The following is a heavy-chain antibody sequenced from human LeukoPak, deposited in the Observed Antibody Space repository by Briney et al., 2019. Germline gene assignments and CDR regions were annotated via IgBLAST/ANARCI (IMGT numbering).Heavy chain of an antibody. V-gene: IGHV3-15*01. CDR2: IKTKSGGGTT. CDR1: GFTFSNAW. CDR3: ATNHAFDI. Sequence: GGSLRLSCAASGFTFSNAWMNWVRQAPGKGLEWVGRIKTKSGGGTTDCAAPVKGRLTISRDDSKNTLYLQMNSLKVEDTAVYYCATNHAFDIWGQGTMITVSS. J-gene: IGHJ3*02.